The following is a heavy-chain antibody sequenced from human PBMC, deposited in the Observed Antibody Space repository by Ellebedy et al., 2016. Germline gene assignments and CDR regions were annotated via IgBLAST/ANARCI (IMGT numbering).Heavy chain of an antibody. V-gene: IGHV4-61*08. J-gene: IGHJ6*02. Sequence: SETLSLXXTVSGGSISSGGYYWSWIRQPPGKGLEWIGYIYYSGSTNYNPSLKSRVTISVDTSKNQFSLKLSSVTAADTAVYYCAREVVVTAIRYYYYGMDVWGQGTTVTVSS. D-gene: IGHD2-21*02. CDR1: GGSISSGGYY. CDR2: IYYSGST. CDR3: AREVVVTAIRYYYYGMDV.